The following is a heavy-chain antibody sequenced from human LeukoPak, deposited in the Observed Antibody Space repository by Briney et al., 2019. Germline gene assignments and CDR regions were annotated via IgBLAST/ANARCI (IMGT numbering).Heavy chain of an antibody. Sequence: PGGSLRLSCAASGFTFSSYAMHWFRQAPGKGLEWVAVISYDGSNKYYADSVKGRFTISRDNSKNTLYLQMNSLRAEDTAVYYCARASRVVVVVAATGGWFDPWGQGTLVTVSS. V-gene: IGHV3-30*04. CDR3: ARASRVVVVVAATGGWFDP. CDR2: ISYDGSNK. J-gene: IGHJ5*02. CDR1: GFTFSSYA. D-gene: IGHD2-15*01.